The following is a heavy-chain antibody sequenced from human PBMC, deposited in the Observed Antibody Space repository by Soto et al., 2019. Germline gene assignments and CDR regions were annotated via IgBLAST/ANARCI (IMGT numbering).Heavy chain of an antibody. CDR3: AYYCVTTLYGEWFDH. V-gene: IGHV4-59*01. Sequence: SETLSLTCTVSGGSISDYYWSWIRQPPGKGLEWIGYIYHSGSTNYNPSLKSRVTISVDTSKNQFSLKLSSVTAADTAVYYCAYYCVTTLYGEWFDHWGQGTLVTVSS. CDR2: IYHSGST. D-gene: IGHD2-21*01. CDR1: GGSISDYY. J-gene: IGHJ5*02.